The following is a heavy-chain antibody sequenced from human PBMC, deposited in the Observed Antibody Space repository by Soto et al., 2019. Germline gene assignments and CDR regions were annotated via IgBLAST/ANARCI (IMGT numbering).Heavy chain of an antibody. Sequence: SETLSLTCTVSGRSMSGYYWSWIRQPAGERLEWIGRIYTSGTTDFNPSLKGRVTMSVDTSKNQFSLKLASVTAADTALYYCAREDYYDTGYYVVWGQGTQVTVSS. CDR3: AREDYYDTGYYVV. D-gene: IGHD3-9*01. CDR2: IYTSGTT. CDR1: GRSMSGYY. V-gene: IGHV4-4*07. J-gene: IGHJ4*02.